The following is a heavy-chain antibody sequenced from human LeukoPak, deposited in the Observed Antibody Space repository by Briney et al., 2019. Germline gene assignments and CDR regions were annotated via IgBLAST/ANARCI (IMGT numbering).Heavy chain of an antibody. J-gene: IGHJ6*03. D-gene: IGHD1-26*01. Sequence: GASVKVSCKASGYTFTSYDINWLRQATGQGLEWMGWMNPNSGNTGYAQKFQGRVTMTRNTSISTAYMELSSLRSEDTAVYYCARGLLGRNYYYYYYMDVWGKGTTVTVSS. CDR1: GYTFTSYD. CDR3: ARGLLGRNYYYYYYMDV. V-gene: IGHV1-8*01. CDR2: MNPNSGNT.